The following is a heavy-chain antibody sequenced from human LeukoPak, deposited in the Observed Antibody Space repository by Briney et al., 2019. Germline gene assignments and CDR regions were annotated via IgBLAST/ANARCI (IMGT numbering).Heavy chain of an antibody. Sequence: GESLKISCKGSGYSFTNYWIGWVRQMPGKGLEWMGIIYPGDSDTRYSPSFQDQVTISADKSISTAYLQWSSLKASDTAMYYCARQRFTMRAYAGNWFDPWGQGTLVTVSS. CDR3: ARQRFTMRAYAGNWFDP. V-gene: IGHV5-51*01. J-gene: IGHJ5*02. CDR2: IYPGDSDT. D-gene: IGHD3-10*01. CDR1: GYSFTNYW.